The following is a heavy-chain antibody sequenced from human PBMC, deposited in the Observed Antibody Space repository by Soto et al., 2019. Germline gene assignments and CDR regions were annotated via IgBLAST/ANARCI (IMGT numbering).Heavy chain of an antibody. CDR2: INPSGGST. CDR1: GYTFTSYY. CDR3: ARGITMIVVVIPGAFDI. V-gene: IGHV1-46*01. J-gene: IGHJ3*02. D-gene: IGHD3-22*01. Sequence: ASVKVSCKASGYTFTSYYMHWVRQAPGQGLEWMGVINPSGGSTSYAQKFQGRVTMTRDTSTSTVYMELSSLRSEDTAVYYCARGITMIVVVIPGAFDIWGQGTMVTVSS.